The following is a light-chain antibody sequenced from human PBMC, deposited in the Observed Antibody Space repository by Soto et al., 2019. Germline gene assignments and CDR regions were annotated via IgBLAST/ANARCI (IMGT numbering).Light chain of an antibody. V-gene: IGKV3-20*01. CDR1: QSVSSAY. CDR2: GAS. CDR3: QHYGSSPRT. Sequence: EIVLTQSPGTLSLSPGERATVSCRASQSVSSAYVAWYQQKPGQAPRLLISGASSRATGIPDRFSGSGSETEFHLTIIRLEPEDFAVYYCQHYGSSPRTFGQGTKVEIK. J-gene: IGKJ1*01.